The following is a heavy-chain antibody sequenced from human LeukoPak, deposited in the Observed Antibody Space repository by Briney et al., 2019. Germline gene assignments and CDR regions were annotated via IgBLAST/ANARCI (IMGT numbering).Heavy chain of an antibody. D-gene: IGHD1-26*01. J-gene: IGHJ4*02. Sequence: GGSLRLSCAVSVFTFSIYAMHWVPEAPGRGLEYGSAISINGDSTYYANSVKGRFTISRDNSKNTLYLQMGSLRVEDMGVYYCVREGASSGSYSHWGQGTLVTVSS. CDR2: ISINGDST. CDR1: VFTFSIYA. CDR3: VREGASSGSYSH. V-gene: IGHV3-64*01.